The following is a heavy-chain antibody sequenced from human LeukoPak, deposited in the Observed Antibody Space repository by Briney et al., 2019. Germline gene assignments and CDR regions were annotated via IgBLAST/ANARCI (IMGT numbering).Heavy chain of an antibody. D-gene: IGHD5-12*01. J-gene: IGHJ4*02. CDR3: ARDHRYAFDN. CDR1: GFTFLGYS. Sequence: GGSLRLSCAASGFTFLGYSMNWVRQAPGKGLEWISYVGISSGNTKYAASVKGRFTISGDSAKNSVFLQMNSLRVEDTAVYYCARDHRYAFDNWGQGTLVTVSS. V-gene: IGHV3-48*04. CDR2: VGISSGNT.